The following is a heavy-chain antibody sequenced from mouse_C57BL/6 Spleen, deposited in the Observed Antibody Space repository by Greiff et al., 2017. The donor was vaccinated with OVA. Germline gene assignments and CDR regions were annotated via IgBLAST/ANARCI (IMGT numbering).Heavy chain of an antibody. CDR3: ARRTSYGIFYAMDY. V-gene: IGHV1-69*01. D-gene: IGHD1-1*01. CDR2: IDPSDSYT. Sequence: VQLQQPGAELVMPGASVKLSCKASGYTFTSYWMHWVTQRPGQGLEWIGEIDPSDSYTNYNQKFKGKSTLTVDKSSSTAYMQLSSLTSEDSAVYYCARRTSYGIFYAMDYWGQGTSVTVSS. CDR1: GYTFTSYW. J-gene: IGHJ4*01.